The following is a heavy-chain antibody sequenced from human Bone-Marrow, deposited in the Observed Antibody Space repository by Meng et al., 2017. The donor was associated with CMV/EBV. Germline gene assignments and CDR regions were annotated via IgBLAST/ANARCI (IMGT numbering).Heavy chain of an antibody. CDR1: GGSISSSSYY. D-gene: IGHD2-2*01. J-gene: IGHJ6*02. CDR2: IYYSGST. Sequence: SETLSLTCTVSGGSISSSSYYWGWIRQPPGKGLEWIGYIYYSGSTNYNPSLKSRVTISVDTSKNQFSLTLSSVTAAAPAVYYCARDRIVVVPAAIPYSSSAHYYYYGMDVWGQGTTVTVSS. V-gene: IGHV4-61*05. CDR3: ARDRIVVVPAAIPYSSSAHYYYYGMDV.